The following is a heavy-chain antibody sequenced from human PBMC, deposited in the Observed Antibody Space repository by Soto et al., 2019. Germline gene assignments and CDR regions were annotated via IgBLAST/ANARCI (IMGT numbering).Heavy chain of an antibody. CDR3: ARDIPTDYYGSGSYYYYYYYGMDF. V-gene: IGHV3-66*01. J-gene: IGHJ6*02. CDR1: GFTVSSNY. D-gene: IGHD3-10*01. CDR2: IYSGGSK. Sequence: GGSLRLSCAASGFTVSSNYMSWVRQAPGKGLEWVSVIYSGGSKYYADSVKGRFTISRDNSKNTLYLQMNSLRAEDTAVYYCARDIPTDYYGSGSYYYYYYYGMDFWGQGTTVTVSS.